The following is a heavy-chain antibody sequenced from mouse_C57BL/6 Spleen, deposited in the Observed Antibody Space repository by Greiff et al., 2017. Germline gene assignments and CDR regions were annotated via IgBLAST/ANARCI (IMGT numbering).Heavy chain of an antibody. D-gene: IGHD1-1*01. CDR1: GYTFTSYG. CDR3: ARDYGSSHYAMDY. J-gene: IGHJ4*01. CDR2: IYPRSGNT. V-gene: IGHV1-81*01. Sequence: VKLQESGAELARPGASVKLSCKASGYTFTSYGISWVKQRTGQGLEWIGEIYPRSGNTYYNEKFKGKATLTADKSSSTAYMELRSLTSEDSAVYFCARDYGSSHYAMDYWGQGTSVTVSS.